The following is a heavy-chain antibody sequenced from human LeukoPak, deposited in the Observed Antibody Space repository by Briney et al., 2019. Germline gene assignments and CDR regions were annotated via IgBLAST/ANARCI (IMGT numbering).Heavy chain of an antibody. J-gene: IGHJ4*02. D-gene: IGHD6-13*01. CDR1: GFTFSSYA. V-gene: IGHV3-23*01. CDR3: AKDKYSSSWYYFDY. CDR2: ISGSGGST. Sequence: GGSLRLSCAASGFTFSSYAMSWVRRAPGKGLEWVSAISGSGGSTYYADSVKGRFTISRDNSKNTLYLQMNSLRAEDTVVYYCAKDKYSSSWYYFDYWGQGTLVTVSS.